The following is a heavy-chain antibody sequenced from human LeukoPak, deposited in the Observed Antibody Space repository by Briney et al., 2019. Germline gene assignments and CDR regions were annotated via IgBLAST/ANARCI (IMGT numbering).Heavy chain of an antibody. CDR3: AKGRSSWYNTGFDY. J-gene: IGHJ4*02. CDR2: ISWNSGSI. Sequence: SLRLSCAASGFTFDDYAMHWVRQAPGKGLEWVSGISWNSGSIGYADSVKGRFTISRDNAKDSLYLQMNSLRAEDTALYYCAKGRSSWYNTGFDYWGQGTLVTVSS. V-gene: IGHV3-9*01. D-gene: IGHD6-13*01. CDR1: GFTFDDYA.